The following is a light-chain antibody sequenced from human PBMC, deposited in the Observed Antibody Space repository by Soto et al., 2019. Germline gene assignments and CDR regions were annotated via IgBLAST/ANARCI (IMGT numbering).Light chain of an antibody. CDR3: QQYGSSLRT. CDR1: QSVSSSY. Sequence: EIVLTQSPGTLSFSPGERATLSRRVSQSVSSSYLAWYQQKPGQAPRLLIYGASSRATGIPDRFSGSGSGTDFTLTISRLEPEDFAVYYCQQYGSSLRTFGQGTKVDIK. V-gene: IGKV3-20*01. J-gene: IGKJ1*01. CDR2: GAS.